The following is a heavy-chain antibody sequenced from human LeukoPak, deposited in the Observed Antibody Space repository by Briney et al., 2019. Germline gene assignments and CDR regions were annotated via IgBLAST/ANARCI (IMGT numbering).Heavy chain of an antibody. J-gene: IGHJ4*02. CDR1: GFTVSSNY. D-gene: IGHD4-17*01. V-gene: IGHV3-53*01. CDR3: ARERTTVTTRSYFDY. Sequence: PGGSLRLSCAASGFTVSSNYMSWVRQAPGKGLEWVSVIYSGGSTYYADSVKGRFTISRDNSKNTLYLQMNSLRAEDTAVYYCARERTTVTTRSYFDYWGQGTLVTVSS. CDR2: IYSGGST.